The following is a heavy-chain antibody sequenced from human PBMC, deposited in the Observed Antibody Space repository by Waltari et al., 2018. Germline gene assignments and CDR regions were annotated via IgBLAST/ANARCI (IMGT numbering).Heavy chain of an antibody. V-gene: IGHV3-21*01. CDR2: ISSSSTYI. CDR3: TRDLYGSGGDWFDP. D-gene: IGHD3-10*01. Sequence: EVQLVESGGGLVKPGRSLRLSCAASGSTFSSYTMNWVRQSPGKGLEWVSSISSSSTYISYADSVKGRFTISRDDAENSLYLQMDSLRAEDTAVYYCTRDLYGSGGDWFDPWGQGTLVTVSS. J-gene: IGHJ5*02. CDR1: GSTFSSYT.